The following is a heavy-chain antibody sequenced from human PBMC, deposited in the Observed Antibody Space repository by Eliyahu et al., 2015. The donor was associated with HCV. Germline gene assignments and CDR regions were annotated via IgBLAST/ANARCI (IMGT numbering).Heavy chain of an antibody. CDR2: IYYSGST. J-gene: IGHJ4*02. V-gene: IGHV4-39*01. CDR1: GGSISSSSYY. CDR3: ARHASDYGDYGYYFDY. Sequence: QLQLQESGPGLVKPSETLSLTCTVSGGSISSSSYYWGWIRQPPGKGLEWIGGIYYSGSTYYNPSLKSRVTISVDTSKNQFSLKLSSVTAADTAVYYCARHASDYGDYGYYFDYWGQGTLVTVSS. D-gene: IGHD4-17*01.